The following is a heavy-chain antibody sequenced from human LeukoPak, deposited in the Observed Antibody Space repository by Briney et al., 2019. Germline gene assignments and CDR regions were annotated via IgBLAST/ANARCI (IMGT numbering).Heavy chain of an antibody. CDR1: GYTFTSYG. J-gene: IGHJ4*02. D-gene: IGHD2-8*01. CDR3: ARGYCTNGVCYRGDY. V-gene: IGHV1-18*01. CDR2: ISAYNGNT. Sequence: ASVKVSCKASGYTFTSYGISWVRQAPGQGLEWMGWISAYNGNTNYAQKLQGRVTMTTDTSTSTDYMELRSLRSDDTAVYYCARGYCTNGVCYRGDYWGQGTLVTVSS.